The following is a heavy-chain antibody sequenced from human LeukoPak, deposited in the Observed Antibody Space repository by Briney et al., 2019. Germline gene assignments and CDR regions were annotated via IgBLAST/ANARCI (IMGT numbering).Heavy chain of an antibody. D-gene: IGHD1-26*01. CDR2: VSSGGIST. CDR1: GFMFGNNA. J-gene: IGHJ4*02. V-gene: IGHV3-23*01. Sequence: GGSLRLSCEASGFMFGNNAMSWVRQAPGKGLEWVSGVSSGGISTYYADSVKGRFTISRDNTKNTLYLQMNSLRAEDTALYYCAKAMGNIRLHIDNGGQGTLATVS. CDR3: AKAMGNIRLHIDN.